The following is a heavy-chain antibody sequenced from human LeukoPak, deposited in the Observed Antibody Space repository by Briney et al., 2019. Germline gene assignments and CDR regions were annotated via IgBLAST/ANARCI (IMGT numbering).Heavy chain of an antibody. CDR1: GFTFSSYW. CDR3: ARGVLRYFDWLLSVPYYYYGMDV. J-gene: IGHJ6*02. V-gene: IGHV3-7*01. D-gene: IGHD3-9*01. CDR2: IKQDGSEK. Sequence: PGGSLRLSCAASGFTFSSYWMSWVRQAPGKGLEWVANIKQDGSEKYYVDSVKGRFTISRDNAKNSLYLQMNSLRAEDTAVYYCARGVLRYFDWLLSVPYYYYGMDVWGQGTTVTVSS.